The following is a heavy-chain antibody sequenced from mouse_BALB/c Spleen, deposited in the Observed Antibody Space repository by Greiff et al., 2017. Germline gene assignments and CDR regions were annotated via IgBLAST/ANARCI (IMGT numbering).Heavy chain of an antibody. D-gene: IGHD1-1*02. CDR3: TRSGGYYAMDY. CDR2: IDPSDSYT. V-gene: IGHV1S127*01. J-gene: IGHJ4*01. CDR1: GYTFTSYW. Sequence: QVHVKQPGAELVKPGASVKMSCKASGYTFTSYWMHWVKQRPGQGLEWIGVIDPSDSYTSYNQKFKGKATLTVDTSSSTAYMQLSSLTSEDSAVYYCTRSGGYYAMDYWGQGTSVTVSS.